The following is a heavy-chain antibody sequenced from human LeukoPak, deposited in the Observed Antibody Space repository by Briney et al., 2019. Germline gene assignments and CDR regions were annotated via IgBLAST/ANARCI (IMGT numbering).Heavy chain of an antibody. D-gene: IGHD4-17*01. J-gene: IGHJ4*02. CDR1: GFTFRSYG. CDR3: ARERYGDYAYYFDY. CDR2: IWFDGSNK. Sequence: GGSLRLSCAASGFTFRSYGMHGVRQAQGKGRGGVAIIWFDGSNKYYADSVKGRFTISRDNSKNMLYLQMNSLRAEDTAVYYCARERYGDYAYYFDYWGQGTLVTVSS. V-gene: IGHV3-33*01.